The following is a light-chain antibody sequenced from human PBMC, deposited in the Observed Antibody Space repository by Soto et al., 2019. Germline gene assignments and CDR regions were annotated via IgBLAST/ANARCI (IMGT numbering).Light chain of an antibody. CDR3: AVWDDSLDAWV. J-gene: IGLJ3*02. CDR1: SSNIGSNS. CDR2: SDN. Sequence: QSVLTQPPSASGAPGQWVTISSSGGSSNIGSNSVTWYQQLPGTAPRLLIYSDNQRPSGVPDRFCGSRSGTSASLAITGLQSEDEADYYCAVWDDSLDAWVFGGGTKLTVL. V-gene: IGLV1-44*01.